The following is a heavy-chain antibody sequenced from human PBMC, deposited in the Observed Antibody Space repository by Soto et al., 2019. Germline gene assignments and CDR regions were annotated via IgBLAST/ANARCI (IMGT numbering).Heavy chain of an antibody. CDR2: IDNTGTT. Sequence: QMQLRESGPGLVKPSETLSLTCSVSGGSLGGSYWNWIRRPPGKGLEWIGYIDNTGTTNYNPSLKTRLTMSLDTSKNQFSRKLNSVTAADTAVYYCAREDCGPFHNSFDPWGQGTLVTVSS. CDR1: GGSLGGSY. CDR3: AREDCGPFHNSFDP. V-gene: IGHV4-59*01. D-gene: IGHD2-21*02. J-gene: IGHJ5*02.